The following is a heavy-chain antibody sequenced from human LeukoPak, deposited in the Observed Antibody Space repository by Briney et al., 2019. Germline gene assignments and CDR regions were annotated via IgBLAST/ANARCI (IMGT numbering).Heavy chain of an antibody. Sequence: VASVTVSCKASGYTFTGYYMHWVRQAPGQGLEWMGWINPNSGGTNYAQKFQGRVTMTRDTSISTAYMELSRLRSDGTAVYYCAGEGSYYGSGSLNYYYYMDVWGKGTTVTVSS. CDR3: AGEGSYYGSGSLNYYYYMDV. J-gene: IGHJ6*03. CDR2: INPNSGGT. V-gene: IGHV1-2*02. D-gene: IGHD3-10*01. CDR1: GYTFTGYY.